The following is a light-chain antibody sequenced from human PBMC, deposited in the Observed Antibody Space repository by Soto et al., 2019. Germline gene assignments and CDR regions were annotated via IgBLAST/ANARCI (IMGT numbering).Light chain of an antibody. J-gene: IGLJ2*01. CDR1: SSDVGGYNY. Sequence: QSALTQPPSASGSPGQSVTISCTGASSDVGGYNYVSWYQQHPGKAPKLMIYEVSERPSGVPDRFSGSKSGNTASLTVSGLQAEDEADSYCSSYAGSNNVIFGGGTQLTVL. CDR3: SSYAGSNNVI. CDR2: EVS. V-gene: IGLV2-8*01.